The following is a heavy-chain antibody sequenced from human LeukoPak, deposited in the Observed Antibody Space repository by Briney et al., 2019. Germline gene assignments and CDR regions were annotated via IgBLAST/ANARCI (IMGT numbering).Heavy chain of an antibody. CDR1: GGSISSYY. CDR3: ASHQYGSGSYYHDY. CDR2: ISTTGST. V-gene: IGHV4-4*07. Sequence: PSETLSLTCTVSGGSISSYYWSWIRQPPGKGLEWIGRISTTGSTSYGPSLKSRVIISIDTSKNQFSLRLSSATAADTAVYYCASHQYGSGSYYHDYWGQGALVTVSS. D-gene: IGHD3-10*01. J-gene: IGHJ4*02.